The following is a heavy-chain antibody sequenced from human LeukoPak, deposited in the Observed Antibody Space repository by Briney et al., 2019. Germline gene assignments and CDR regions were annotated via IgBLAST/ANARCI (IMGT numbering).Heavy chain of an antibody. CDR3: ARLMGHYYDSSGYYSFDP. CDR1: GYTFTSYG. V-gene: IGHV1-8*02. Sequence: ASVKVSCKASGYTFTSYGISWVRQAPGQGLEWMGWMNPNSGNTGYAQKFQGRVTMTRNTSISTAYMELSSLRSEDTAVYYCARLMGHYYDSSGYYSFDPWGQGTLVTVSS. J-gene: IGHJ5*02. CDR2: MNPNSGNT. D-gene: IGHD3-22*01.